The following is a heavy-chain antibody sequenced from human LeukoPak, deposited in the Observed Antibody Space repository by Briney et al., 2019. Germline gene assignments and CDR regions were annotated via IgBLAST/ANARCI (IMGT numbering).Heavy chain of an antibody. J-gene: IGHJ4*02. V-gene: IGHV1-69*04. Sequence: SVKVSCKASGGTFSSYAISWVRQAPGQGLERMGRIIPILGIANYAQKFQGRVTITADKSTSTAYMELSSLRSEDTAVYYCASGSGEELLTEDWGQGTLVTVSS. CDR2: IIPILGIA. D-gene: IGHD3-10*01. CDR1: GGTFSSYA. CDR3: ASGSGEELLTED.